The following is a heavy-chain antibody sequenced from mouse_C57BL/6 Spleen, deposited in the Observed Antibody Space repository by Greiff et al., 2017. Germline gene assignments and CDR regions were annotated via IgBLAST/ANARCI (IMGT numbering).Heavy chain of an antibody. CDR1: GFNIKDDY. Sequence: EVQLQQSGAELVRPGASVKLSCTASGFNIKDDYMHWVKQRPEQGLEWIGWIDPENGDTEYASKFQGKATITADTSSNTAYLQLSSLTSEDTAVYYCTTIQDPWCADWGQGTLVTVSA. J-gene: IGHJ3*01. CDR2: IDPENGDT. V-gene: IGHV14-4*01. CDR3: TTIQDPWCAD.